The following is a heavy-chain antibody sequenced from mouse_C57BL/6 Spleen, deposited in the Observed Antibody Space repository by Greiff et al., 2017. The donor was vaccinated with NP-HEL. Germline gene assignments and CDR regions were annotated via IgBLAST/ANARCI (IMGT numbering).Heavy chain of an antibody. CDR2: IYPGDGDT. Sequence: VQLQESGPELVKPGASVKISCKASGYAFSSSWMNWVKQRPGKGLEWIGRIYPGDGDTNYNGKFKGKATLTADKSSSTAYMQLSSLTSEDSAVYFCASHDGYYEDWYFDVWGTGTTVTVSS. J-gene: IGHJ1*03. CDR3: ASHDGYYEDWYFDV. V-gene: IGHV1-82*01. CDR1: GYAFSSSW. D-gene: IGHD2-3*01.